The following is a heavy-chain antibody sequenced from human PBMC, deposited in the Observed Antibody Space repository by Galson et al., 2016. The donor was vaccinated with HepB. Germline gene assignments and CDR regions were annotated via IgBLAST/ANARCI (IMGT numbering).Heavy chain of an antibody. J-gene: IGHJ3*02. V-gene: IGHV4-39*01. CDR1: GGSISSSSYY. CDR2: IYYSGST. Sequence: SETLSLTCTVSGGSISSSSYYWDWIRQPPGKGLEWIGSIYYSGSTYYNPSLKSRVIISVDTSKNQFSLKLSSLTAADTAVYYCARPAANAFDIWGQGTMVTGSS. CDR3: ARPAANAFDI.